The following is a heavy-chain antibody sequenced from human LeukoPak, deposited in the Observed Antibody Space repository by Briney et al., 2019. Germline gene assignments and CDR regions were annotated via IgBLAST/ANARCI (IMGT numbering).Heavy chain of an antibody. CDR2: ISPVDSTT. D-gene: IGHD5-18*01. J-gene: IGHJ5*02. Sequence: RGETLNISCRGSAYSSTTYSICWVRQMHGKGLEWMAIISPVDSTTRYSPSVEGQVTISADKSISTAYLQWSSLKASDTAMYYCARSAVDTAMVNDWFDPWGQGTLVTVSS. V-gene: IGHV5-51*01. CDR1: AYSSTTYS. CDR3: ARSAVDTAMVNDWFDP.